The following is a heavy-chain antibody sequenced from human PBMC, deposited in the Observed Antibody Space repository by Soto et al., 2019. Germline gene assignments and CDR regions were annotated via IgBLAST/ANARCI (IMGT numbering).Heavy chain of an antibody. CDR3: VRDGGSGWHFDS. J-gene: IGHJ4*02. CDR1: GFTFSSYA. D-gene: IGHD6-19*01. V-gene: IGHV3-23*01. Sequence: PGGSLRLSCAASGFTFSSYAMSWVRQAPGKGLEWVSAISGSGGSTYYADSVKGRFTISRDNSKNTLYLQMNSLRAEDTAVYYCVRDGGSGWHFDSWGQGTLVTVSS. CDR2: ISGSGGST.